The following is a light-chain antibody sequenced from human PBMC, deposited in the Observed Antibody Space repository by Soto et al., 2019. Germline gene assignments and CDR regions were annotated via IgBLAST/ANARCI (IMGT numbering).Light chain of an antibody. Sequence: QSVLTQSSSASASLGSSVKLTCTLSSGHSSYIIAWHQQQPGKDPRYLMKLEGSGSYNKGSGVPDRFSGSSSGADRYLTISNLQFEDEADYYCETWDSNTHTVFGGGTQLTVL. V-gene: IGLV4-60*02. CDR1: SGHSSYI. CDR3: ETWDSNTHTV. CDR2: LEGSGSY. J-gene: IGLJ3*02.